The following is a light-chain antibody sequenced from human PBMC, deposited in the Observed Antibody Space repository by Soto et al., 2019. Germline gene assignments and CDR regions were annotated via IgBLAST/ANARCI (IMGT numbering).Light chain of an antibody. CDR3: QQRSNWPPLFT. CDR2: DAS. CDR1: QSVSSSY. V-gene: IGKV3D-20*02. Sequence: EIVLTQSPGTLSLSTGERATLSCRASQSVSSSYLAWYQQKPGQAPRLLIYDASNRATGIPARFSGSGSGTDFTLTISSLEPEDFAVYYCQQRSNWPPLFTFGPGTKVDIK. J-gene: IGKJ3*01.